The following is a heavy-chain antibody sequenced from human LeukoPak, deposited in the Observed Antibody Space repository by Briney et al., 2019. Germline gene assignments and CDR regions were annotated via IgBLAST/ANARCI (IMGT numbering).Heavy chain of an antibody. CDR2: IYYSGST. V-gene: IGHV4-59*01. D-gene: IGHD3-22*01. J-gene: IGHJ4*02. CDR3: ARERSGCYFD. CDR1: GGSISSYY. Sequence: SETLSLTCTVSGGSISSYYWSWIRQPPGKGLEWIGYIYYSGSTNYNPSLKSRVTISVDTSKNQFSLKLSSVTAADTAVYYCARERSGCYFDWGQGTLVTVSS.